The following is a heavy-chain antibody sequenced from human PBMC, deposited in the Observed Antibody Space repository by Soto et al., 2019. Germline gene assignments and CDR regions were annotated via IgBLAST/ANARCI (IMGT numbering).Heavy chain of an antibody. CDR1: GYTFTSYG. CDR3: ARVSRDFWSGYYASDYYYGMDV. Sequence: QVQLVQSGAEVKKPGASVKVSCKASGYTFTSYGISWVRQAPGQGLEWMGWISAYNGNTNYAQKLQGRVTMTTDTSTSTAYMELRSLRSDDTAVYYCARVSRDFWSGYYASDYYYGMDVWGQGTTVTVSS. D-gene: IGHD3-3*01. CDR2: ISAYNGNT. J-gene: IGHJ6*02. V-gene: IGHV1-18*01.